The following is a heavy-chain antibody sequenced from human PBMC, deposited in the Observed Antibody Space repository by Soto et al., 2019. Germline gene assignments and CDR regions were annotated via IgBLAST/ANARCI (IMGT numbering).Heavy chain of an antibody. CDR2: IKYSGHT. Sequence: QLQLQESGPGLVKPSETLSLTCTVSGGSISSISYYWGWIRQPPGKGLEWIGSIKYSGHTFYNPSLKSRVTMSVDTSKNQFSRRLSSVTAAETAVYYCARVDIAVVPSTTFDYWGQGTLVTVSS. CDR3: ARVDIAVVPSTTFDY. D-gene: IGHD2-2*01. CDR1: GGSISSISYY. V-gene: IGHV4-39*01. J-gene: IGHJ4*02.